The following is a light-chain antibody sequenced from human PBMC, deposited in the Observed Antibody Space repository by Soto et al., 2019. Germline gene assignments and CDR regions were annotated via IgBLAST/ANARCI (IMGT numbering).Light chain of an antibody. CDR3: QQRSNWPPT. Sequence: EIVLTQSPATLSLSPGERATLSCRASQSVSSYLAWYQQKPGQAPRLLIYDASSRATGIPARISGSGSGTDFTLTISSLEPEDFAVYYCQQRSNWPPTFGPGTKVDIK. CDR1: QSVSSY. V-gene: IGKV3-11*01. CDR2: DAS. J-gene: IGKJ3*01.